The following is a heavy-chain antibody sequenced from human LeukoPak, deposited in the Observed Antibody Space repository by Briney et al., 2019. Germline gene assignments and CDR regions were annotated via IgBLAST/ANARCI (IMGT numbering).Heavy chain of an antibody. J-gene: IGHJ5*02. D-gene: IGHD2-2*01. V-gene: IGHV3-30*03. CDR1: GFTFSGYG. CDR2: ISDDGSNK. Sequence: GGSLRLSCAASGFTFSGYGMHWVRQAPGKGLGWVAVISDDGSNKYYADSVKGRFTISRDNSKNTLYLQMNNLRAEDTAVYYCARDGGYCSSTSCYEGWFDPWGQGTLVTVSS. CDR3: ARDGGYCSSTSCYEGWFDP.